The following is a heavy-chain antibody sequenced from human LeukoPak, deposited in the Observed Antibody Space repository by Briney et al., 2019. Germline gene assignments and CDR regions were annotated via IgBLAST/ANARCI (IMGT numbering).Heavy chain of an antibody. Sequence: SETLSLTCTVSGYSISSTYYCGWIRQPPGKGLEWIGSIHHSGSTYYNPSLKSRVTISVDTSKKQFSMKLSSVTAADTAVYYCATSVRGKTDFAYWGQGTLVTVSS. CDR1: GYSISSTYY. V-gene: IGHV4-38-2*02. D-gene: IGHD3-10*01. J-gene: IGHJ4*02. CDR2: IHHSGST. CDR3: ATSVRGKTDFAY.